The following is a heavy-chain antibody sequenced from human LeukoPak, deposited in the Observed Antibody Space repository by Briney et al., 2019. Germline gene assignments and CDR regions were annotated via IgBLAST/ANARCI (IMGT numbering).Heavy chain of an antibody. J-gene: IGHJ6*03. CDR3: ARDPYSGNYGDTYYYYMDV. D-gene: IGHD1-26*01. CDR1: TFTFSTYN. CDR2: ITSSSTYT. V-gene: IGHV3-21*01. Sequence: GGSLRLSCAVSTFTFSTYNMNWVRQAPGKGLEWVSSITSSSTYTFYADSVRGRFTISRDNAKNSLYLQMNSLTAEDTAVYYCARDPYSGNYGDTYYYYMDVWGKGTTVTVSS.